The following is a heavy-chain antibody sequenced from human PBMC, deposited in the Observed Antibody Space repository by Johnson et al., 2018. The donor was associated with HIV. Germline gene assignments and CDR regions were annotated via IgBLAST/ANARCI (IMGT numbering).Heavy chain of an antibody. CDR3: AKEGRYVEGAFDI. CDR1: GFTFINAW. D-gene: IGHD5-12*01. V-gene: IGHV3-15*01. J-gene: IGHJ3*02. CDR2: IKSKTDGGIT. Sequence: LVESGGGLVKPGGSLRLSCAASGFTFINAWMSWVRQAPGKGLEWVGRIKSKTDGGITDYAAPVKGRFTISRDDSKNTLYLQMNSLKTEDTAVYYCAKEGRYVEGAFDIWGQGTMFIVSS.